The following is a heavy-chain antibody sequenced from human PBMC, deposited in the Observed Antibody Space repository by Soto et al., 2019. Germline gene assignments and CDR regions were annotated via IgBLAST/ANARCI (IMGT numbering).Heavy chain of an antibody. CDR1: GYTFTGYY. V-gene: IGHV1-2*02. CDR3: ARERYQVISDGMDV. Sequence: ASVKVSCKASGYTFTGYYIHWVREAPGQGLEWMGWINPQTGGTSYAQKFQGRVTLSRDTSINTAYLELSRLTFDDAAVYFCARERYQVISDGMDVWGQGTTVTGSS. J-gene: IGHJ6*02. CDR2: INPQTGGT. D-gene: IGHD2-2*01.